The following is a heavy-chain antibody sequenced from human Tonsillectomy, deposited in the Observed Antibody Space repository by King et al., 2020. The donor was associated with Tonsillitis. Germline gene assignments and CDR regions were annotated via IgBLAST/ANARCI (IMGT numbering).Heavy chain of an antibody. CDR1: GFTFSSSE. Sequence: VQLVESGGGLVQPGGSLRLSCAASGFTFSSSEMNWVRQPPGRGLEWVSYIGRSGSPIYYADSVKGRFTVSRDNANNSLYLQVNSLRAEDTGVYYCARRGTIIGSYFDLWGQGTLVTVSS. D-gene: IGHD1-20*01. CDR3: ARRGTIIGSYFDL. V-gene: IGHV3-48*03. J-gene: IGHJ4*02. CDR2: IGRSGSPI.